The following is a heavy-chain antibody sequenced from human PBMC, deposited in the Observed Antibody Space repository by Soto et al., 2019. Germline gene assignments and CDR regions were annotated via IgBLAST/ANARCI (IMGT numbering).Heavy chain of an antibody. Sequence: QVQLVESGGGVVQPGRSLRLSCAASGFTFSSYGMHWVRQAPGKGLKWVALISYDGSNKYYADSVKGRFTISRDNSKNTLYLQMNSLRAEDTAVYYCAKAISWVDGTHYYGMDVWGQGTTVTVSS. CDR1: GFTFSSYG. D-gene: IGHD6-19*01. CDR2: ISYDGSNK. V-gene: IGHV3-30*18. CDR3: AKAISWVDGTHYYGMDV. J-gene: IGHJ6*02.